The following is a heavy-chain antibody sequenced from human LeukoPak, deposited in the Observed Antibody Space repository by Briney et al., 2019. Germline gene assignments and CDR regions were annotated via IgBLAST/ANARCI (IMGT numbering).Heavy chain of an antibody. V-gene: IGHV3-21*05. J-gene: IGHJ4*02. CDR1: GFTFSSYS. Sequence: GGSLRLSCAASGFTFSSYSMNWVRQAPGKGLEWVSYISSSSSYIYYADSVKGRFTISRDNAKNSLYLQMNSLRAEDTAVYYCARARITIFGVVSYDFDYWGQGTLVTVSS. D-gene: IGHD3-3*01. CDR3: ARARITIFGVVSYDFDY. CDR2: ISSSSSYI.